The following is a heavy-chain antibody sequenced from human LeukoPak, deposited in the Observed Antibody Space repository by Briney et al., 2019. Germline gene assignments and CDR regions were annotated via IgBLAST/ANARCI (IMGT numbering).Heavy chain of an antibody. Sequence: GGSLRLSCAASGFTFSSYWMHWVRQAPGKGLVWVSSISSSSSYIYYADSVKGRFTISRDNAKNSLYLQMNSLGAEDTALYYCARGILAVAGTNLVWRYYGMDVWGQGTAVTVSS. CDR3: ARGILAVAGTNLVWRYYGMDV. V-gene: IGHV3-21*01. CDR2: ISSSSSYI. J-gene: IGHJ6*02. CDR1: GFTFSSYW. D-gene: IGHD6-19*01.